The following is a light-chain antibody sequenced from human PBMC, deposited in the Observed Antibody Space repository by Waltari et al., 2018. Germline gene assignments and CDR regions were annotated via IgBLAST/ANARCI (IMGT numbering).Light chain of an antibody. V-gene: IGKV1-39*01. CDR1: QTISHY. CDR2: ITS. Sequence: DIQMTQSPSSLSASVGDRVTITCRASQTISHYLNRYRHKPGKAPELLIYITSNVQGALPSRFSGSGSVTDFTLTISSLQLEDFSTYYCQHAYSAPLTFGGGTKVEFK. J-gene: IGKJ4*01. CDR3: QHAYSAPLT.